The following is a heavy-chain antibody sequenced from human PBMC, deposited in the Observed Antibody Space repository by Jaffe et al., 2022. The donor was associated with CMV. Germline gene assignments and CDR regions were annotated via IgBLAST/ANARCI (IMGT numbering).Heavy chain of an antibody. J-gene: IGHJ4*02. CDR3: VKDWVGHDCSRVCLGS. D-gene: IGHD2-21*02. Sequence: EVQLLESGGDLVQPGGSLRLSCAASGFTFSTYAMTWVRQAPGKGLEWVSSIRGGTYYADSVKGRFTISRDDSENTLYLQMNSLRVEDTAVYYCVKDWVGHDCSRVCLGSWGQGTLVTVSS. V-gene: IGHV3-23*01. CDR1: GFTFSTYA. CDR2: IRGGT.